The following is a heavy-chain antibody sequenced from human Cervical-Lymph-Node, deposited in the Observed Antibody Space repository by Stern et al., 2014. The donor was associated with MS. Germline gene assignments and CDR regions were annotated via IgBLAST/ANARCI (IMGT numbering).Heavy chain of an antibody. CDR3: AAEPMYYSDSVGAFDI. J-gene: IGHJ3*02. CDR2: IVVGSGNK. D-gene: IGHD3-22*01. CDR1: GFTFTSSA. V-gene: IGHV1-58*01. Sequence: QLVQSGPEVKKPGTSVKVSCKASGFTFTSSAVQWVRQARGQSLEWIGWIVVGSGNKNYAQKLQGRVTITTDMSTSTAYMELSSLRSEDTAVYYCAAEPMYYSDSVGAFDIWGQGTMVTVSS.